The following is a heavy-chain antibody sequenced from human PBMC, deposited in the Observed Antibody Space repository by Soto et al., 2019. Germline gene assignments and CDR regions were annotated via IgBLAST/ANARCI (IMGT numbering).Heavy chain of an antibody. CDR3: AKDAVYKDGLWLMDS. J-gene: IGHJ5*02. D-gene: IGHD2-21*01. Sequence: VGSLRLSCAASGFTISTYAMTWVRQAPGKGLECVSGVTGSGGQIHYADSVKGRFTISKDNSKNTLYLQMSSLREEDTALYYCAKDAVYKDGLWLMDSWGQRTLVTVSS. CDR1: GFTISTYA. CDR2: VTGSGGQI. V-gene: IGHV3-23*01.